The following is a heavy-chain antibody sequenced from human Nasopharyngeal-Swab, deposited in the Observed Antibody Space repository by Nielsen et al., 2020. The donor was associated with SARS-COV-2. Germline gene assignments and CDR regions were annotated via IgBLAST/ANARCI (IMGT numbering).Heavy chain of an antibody. CDR2: ISGSGGST. Sequence: WIRQPPGKGLEWVSAISGSGGSTYYADSVKGRFTISRDNSKNTLYLQMNSLRVEDTAVYYCAESVWFDPWGQGTLVTVSS. V-gene: IGHV3-23*01. J-gene: IGHJ5*02. CDR3: AESVWFDP.